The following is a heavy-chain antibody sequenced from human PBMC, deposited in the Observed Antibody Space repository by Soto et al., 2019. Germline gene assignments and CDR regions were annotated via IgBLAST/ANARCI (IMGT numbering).Heavy chain of an antibody. V-gene: IGHV3-15*01. J-gene: IGHJ3*02. D-gene: IGHD3-3*01. Sequence: VQLVESGGGLVKPGGSLRLSCAASGFTFSNAWMSWVRQAPGKGLEWVGRIKSKTDGGTTDYAAPVKGRFTISRDDSKNTLYLQMNSLKTEDTAVYYCTTVDSYYDFWSGYDDAFDIWGQGTMVTVSS. CDR1: GFTFSNAW. CDR3: TTVDSYYDFWSGYDDAFDI. CDR2: IKSKTDGGTT.